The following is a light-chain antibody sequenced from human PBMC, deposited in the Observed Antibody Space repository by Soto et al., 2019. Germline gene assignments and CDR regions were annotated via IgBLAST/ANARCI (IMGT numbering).Light chain of an antibody. CDR1: QSVHTY. J-gene: IGKJ1*01. Sequence: DIPMTQSPSSLSASVGDRVTITCRASQSVHTYLNWYRQRPGKAPELLIYAASNLQRGVPSRLSGSGSGTHFPLTISGLEPEDFATYYCQRSDTFPPTFGQGTKVDIK. V-gene: IGKV1-39*01. CDR2: AAS. CDR3: QRSDTFPPT.